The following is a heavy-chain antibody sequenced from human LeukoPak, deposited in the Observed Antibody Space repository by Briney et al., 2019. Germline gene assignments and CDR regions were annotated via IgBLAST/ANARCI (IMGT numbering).Heavy chain of an antibody. CDR1: GFTFSSYA. J-gene: IGHJ4*02. CDR2: ISGSGGST. D-gene: IGHD5-24*01. CDR3: AARPVRDLGPLDF. Sequence: PGGSLRLSCAASGFTFSSYAMAWVRQAPGKGLEWVSFISGSGGSTFNPDSVKGRFTISRDNSKNTLYLQMDRLRADDTAVYYCAARPVRDLGPLDFWGQGTLVTVSS. V-gene: IGHV3-23*01.